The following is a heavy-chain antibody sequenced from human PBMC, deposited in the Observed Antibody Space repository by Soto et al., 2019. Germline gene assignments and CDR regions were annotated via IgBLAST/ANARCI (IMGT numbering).Heavy chain of an antibody. Sequence: QVHLVESGAGVVQPGRSLRLSCAASGFTFSTAAMHWVRKAPGKGLEWVALISSDGSIKYYAGFVKGRFTISRDSSKNAVFLQMNSLKADDTAVYFCARARGFSYGSRFDSWGQGTLVTVSA. J-gene: IGHJ4*02. CDR2: ISSDGSIK. CDR3: ARARGFSYGSRFDS. D-gene: IGHD5-18*01. CDR1: GFTFSTAA. V-gene: IGHV3-30-3*01.